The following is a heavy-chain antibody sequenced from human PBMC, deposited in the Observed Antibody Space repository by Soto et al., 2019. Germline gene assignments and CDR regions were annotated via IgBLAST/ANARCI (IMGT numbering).Heavy chain of an antibody. J-gene: IGHJ6*02. D-gene: IGHD2-15*01. CDR1: GYTFTSYY. Sequence: GASVKVSCKASGYTFTSYYMHWGGQAPGQGLEWMGIFNPSGGSTSYAQKFQGRVTMTRDTSTSTVYMELSSLRSEDTAVYYCARDGTDIVVVVAATVGFRIGMDVWGQGTTVTVSS. CDR3: ARDGTDIVVVVAATVGFRIGMDV. V-gene: IGHV1-46*01. CDR2: FNPSGGST.